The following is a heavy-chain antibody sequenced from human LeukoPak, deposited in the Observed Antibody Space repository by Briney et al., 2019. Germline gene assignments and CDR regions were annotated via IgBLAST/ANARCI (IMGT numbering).Heavy chain of an antibody. D-gene: IGHD6-19*01. Sequence: ASVKVSCKASGYTFTSYAMNWVRQAPGQGLEWMGWINTNTGNPTYAQGFTGRFVFSLDTSVSTAYLQISSLKAEDTAVYYCARGQWLAIPELYFDYWGQGTLVTVSS. CDR1: GYTFTSYA. J-gene: IGHJ4*02. V-gene: IGHV7-4-1*02. CDR3: ARGQWLAIPELYFDY. CDR2: INTNTGNP.